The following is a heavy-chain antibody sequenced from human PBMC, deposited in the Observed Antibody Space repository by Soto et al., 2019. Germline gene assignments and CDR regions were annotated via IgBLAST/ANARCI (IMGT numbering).Heavy chain of an antibody. J-gene: IGHJ5*02. Sequence: GGSLRLSCAASGFTFSSYGMHWVRQAPGKGLEWVAVIWYDGSNKYYADSVKGRFTISRDNSKNTLYLQMNSLRAEDTAVYYCARDYCSGGSCYSTNWFDPWGQGTLVTVSS. CDR2: IWYDGSNK. D-gene: IGHD2-15*01. CDR3: ARDYCSGGSCYSTNWFDP. V-gene: IGHV3-33*01. CDR1: GFTFSSYG.